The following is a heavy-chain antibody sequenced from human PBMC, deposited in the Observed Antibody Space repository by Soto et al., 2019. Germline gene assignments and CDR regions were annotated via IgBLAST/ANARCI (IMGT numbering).Heavy chain of an antibody. D-gene: IGHD3-10*01. CDR3: ARVPGRL. V-gene: IGHV3-53*02. J-gene: IGHJ4*02. Sequence: QLVETGGGVIQPGTSLTLSCAASGFSVSRNYMTWVRQAPGKGLEWVSFVYSGGATFYADSVKGPFILSRDDSQNTMYLQMNNLRAEDTAVYYCARVPGRLWGRGTLVTVAS. CDR1: GFSVSRNY. CDR2: VYSGGAT.